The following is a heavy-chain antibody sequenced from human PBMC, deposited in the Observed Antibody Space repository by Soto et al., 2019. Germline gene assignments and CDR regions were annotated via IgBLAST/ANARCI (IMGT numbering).Heavy chain of an antibody. CDR2: ISYDGSNK. V-gene: IGHV3-30-3*01. CDR1: GFTFSSYA. D-gene: IGHD2-15*01. J-gene: IGHJ4*02. CDR3: AREVSRIAATPYYFDY. Sequence: GGSLRLSCAASGFTFSSYATHWVRQAPGKGLEWVAVISYDGSNKYYADSVKGRFTISRDNSKNTLYLQMNSLRAEDTAVYYCAREVSRIAATPYYFDYWGQGTLVTVSS.